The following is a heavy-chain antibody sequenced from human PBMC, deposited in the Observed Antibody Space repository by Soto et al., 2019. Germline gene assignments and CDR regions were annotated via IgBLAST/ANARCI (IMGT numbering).Heavy chain of an antibody. Sequence: GGSLRLSCAASGFTFSSYAMHWVRQAPGKGLEWVAVISYDGSNKYYADSVKGRFTISRDDSKNTVYLQMSSLRPDDTAVYYCVNMMIARGAFDFWGQGTLVTVSS. CDR3: VNMMIARGAFDF. D-gene: IGHD2-21*01. CDR1: GFTFSSYA. V-gene: IGHV3-30*14. J-gene: IGHJ4*02. CDR2: ISYDGSNK.